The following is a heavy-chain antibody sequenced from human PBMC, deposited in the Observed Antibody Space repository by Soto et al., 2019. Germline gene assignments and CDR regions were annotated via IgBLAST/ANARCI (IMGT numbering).Heavy chain of an antibody. CDR3: AHRFSTAVGRWFDP. Sequence: QITLKESGPTVVKPTQTLMLTCTFSGFSLSTSEVAVGWIRQPPGKALEWLALIYWDNDKRYSPSLKSRLTITKDTSKNQVVLTMTNMDPVDTATYYCAHRFSTAVGRWFDPWGQGTLVTVSS. J-gene: IGHJ5*02. D-gene: IGHD1-26*01. CDR2: IYWDNDK. CDR1: GFSLSTSEVA. V-gene: IGHV2-5*02.